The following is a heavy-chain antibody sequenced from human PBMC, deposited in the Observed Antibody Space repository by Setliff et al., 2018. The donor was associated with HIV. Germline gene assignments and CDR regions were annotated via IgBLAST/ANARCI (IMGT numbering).Heavy chain of an antibody. V-gene: IGHV4-4*09. Sequence: PSETLSLTCTVSGGSISSYYWSWIRQPPGKGLEWIGYIYTSGSTNYNPSLKSRVTISLDTSKNQFSLKLSSVTAADTAVYYCARDRDIVVVPASPQGYYYYMDVWGKGTTVTVSS. CDR1: GGSISSYY. CDR2: IYTSGST. D-gene: IGHD2-2*01. J-gene: IGHJ6*03. CDR3: ARDRDIVVVPASPQGYYYYMDV.